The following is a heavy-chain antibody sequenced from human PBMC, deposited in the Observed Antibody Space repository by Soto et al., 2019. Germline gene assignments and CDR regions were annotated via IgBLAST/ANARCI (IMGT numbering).Heavy chain of an antibody. CDR3: ARIRLGSYDLKYFDY. D-gene: IGHD1-26*01. J-gene: IGHJ4*02. Sequence: EVQLVESGGGLVQPGGSLRLSCAASGFTFSDHYVDWVRQAPGKGLAWVARIRNKANSYSTEYAASAKGRYTISRDDSKNLGYLQMSSLKTEDTALYYCARIRLGSYDLKYFDYWGQGTPVTVSS. CDR2: IRNKANSYST. V-gene: IGHV3-72*01. CDR1: GFTFSDHY.